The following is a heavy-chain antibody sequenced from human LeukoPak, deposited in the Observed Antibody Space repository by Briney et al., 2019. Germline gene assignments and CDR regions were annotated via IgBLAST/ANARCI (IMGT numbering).Heavy chain of an antibody. CDR3: AGGYSYGYLFDY. V-gene: IGHV3-30*03. J-gene: IGHJ4*02. CDR1: GFTFSSYG. Sequence: GGSLRLSCAASGFTFSSYGMHWVRQAPGKGLEWGAVISYDGSNKYYADSVKGRFTISRDNSKNTLYLQMNSLRAEDTAVYYCAGGYSYGYLFDYWGQGTLVTVSS. D-gene: IGHD5-18*01. CDR2: ISYDGSNK.